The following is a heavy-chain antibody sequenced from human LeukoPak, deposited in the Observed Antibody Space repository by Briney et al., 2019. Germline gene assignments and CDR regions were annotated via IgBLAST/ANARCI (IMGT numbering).Heavy chain of an antibody. D-gene: IGHD2-2*02. CDR3: ARGLVVVPAAIRY. J-gene: IGHJ4*02. V-gene: IGHV3-74*01. Sequence: GGSLRLSCAASGFTFSSYWMHRVRQAPGKGLVWVSRINSDGSSTSYADSVKGRFTISRDNAKNTLYLQMNSLRAEDTAVYYCARGLVVVPAAIRYWGQGTLVTVSS. CDR1: GFTFSSYW. CDR2: INSDGSST.